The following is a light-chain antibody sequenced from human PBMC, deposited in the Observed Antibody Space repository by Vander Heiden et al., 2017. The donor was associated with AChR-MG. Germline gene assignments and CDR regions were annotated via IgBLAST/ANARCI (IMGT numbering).Light chain of an antibody. CDR3: CSYAGSSTHVV. CDR2: EGS. CDR1: GSDVGSYNL. Sequence: QSALTHPAPESGSPGQSFPISCTGTGSDVGSYNLVSWYQQHPGKAPKLMIYEGSKRPSGVSNRFSGSKSGNTASLTISGLQAEDEADYYCCSYAGSSTHVVFGGGTKLTVL. V-gene: IGLV2-23*01. J-gene: IGLJ2*01.